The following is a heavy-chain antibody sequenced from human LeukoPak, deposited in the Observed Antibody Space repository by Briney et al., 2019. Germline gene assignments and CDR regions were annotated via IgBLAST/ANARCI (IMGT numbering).Heavy chain of an antibody. D-gene: IGHD3-9*01. J-gene: IGHJ2*01. Sequence: GGSLRLSCAASEFTFSTYSMNWVRQAPGKGLEWVSSISSGSTYIYYADSVKGRFTISRDNAKNSLYLKMNSLSAEDTTVYNCAGSDTTGYSPREWDYWYFDLWGRGTLVTVSS. V-gene: IGHV3-21*01. CDR3: AGSDTTGYSPREWDYWYFDL. CDR2: ISSGSTYI. CDR1: EFTFSTYS.